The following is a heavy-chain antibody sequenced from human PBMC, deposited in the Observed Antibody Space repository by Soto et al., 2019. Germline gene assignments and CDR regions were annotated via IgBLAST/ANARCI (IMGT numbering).Heavy chain of an antibody. CDR2: IIPIFGTA. Sequence: QVQLVQSGAEVKKPGSSVKVSCKASGGTFSSYAISWVRQAPGQGLEWMGGIIPIFGTANYAQKFQGRVTITADESTSTAYMELRRLTSEDTAVYYCARDGTLYDSNGYYYVYWGQGTLVTVSS. D-gene: IGHD3-22*01. CDR1: GGTFSSYA. V-gene: IGHV1-69*01. J-gene: IGHJ4*02. CDR3: ARDGTLYDSNGYYYVY.